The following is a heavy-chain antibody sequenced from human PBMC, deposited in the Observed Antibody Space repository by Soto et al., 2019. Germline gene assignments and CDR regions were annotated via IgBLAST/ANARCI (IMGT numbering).Heavy chain of an antibody. J-gene: IGHJ4*02. CDR2: IHHGGST. Sequence: PSETLSLTCTVSGGSISRNNYFWGWIRQPPGKGLEWLGCIHHGGSTNYNPSLKSRVTISVDTSKNQFSLRLSSVTAADTAVYYCAQYFDTFDYWGRGTLVTVSS. V-gene: IGHV4-39*01. CDR3: AQYFDTFDY. CDR1: GGSISRNNYF. D-gene: IGHD3-22*01.